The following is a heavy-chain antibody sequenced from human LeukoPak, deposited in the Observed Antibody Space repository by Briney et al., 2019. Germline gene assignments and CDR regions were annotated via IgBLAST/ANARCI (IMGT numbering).Heavy chain of an antibody. J-gene: IGHJ4*02. V-gene: IGHV3-11*05. CDR1: GFSVSDYS. D-gene: IGHD3-16*01. CDR2: VMSGRGST. CDR3: TRERRGSYYAFES. Sequence: GGSLRLSCAASGFSVSDYSISWIRQSPGKGPEWISYVMSGRGSTNYADSVKGRFTISRDNAKNSVALQLDGLRADDTAVYFCTRERRGSYYAFESWGQGPLLTVSS.